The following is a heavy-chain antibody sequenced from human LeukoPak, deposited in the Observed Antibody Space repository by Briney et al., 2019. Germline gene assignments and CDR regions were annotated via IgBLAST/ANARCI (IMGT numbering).Heavy chain of an antibody. J-gene: IGHJ6*03. Sequence: PGGSLRLSCAASGFTFSDYYMSWIRQAPGKGLEWVSYISSSGSTIYYADSVKGRFTISRDNAKNSLYLQMNSLRAEDTAVYYCARSSHDYGNYGYYYYYMDVWGKGTTVTVSS. CDR1: GFTFSDYY. CDR3: ARSSHDYGNYGYYYYYMDV. V-gene: IGHV3-11*01. CDR2: ISSSGSTI. D-gene: IGHD4-11*01.